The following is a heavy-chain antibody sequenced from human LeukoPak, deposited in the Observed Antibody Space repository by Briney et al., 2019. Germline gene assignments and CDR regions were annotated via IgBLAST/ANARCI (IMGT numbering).Heavy chain of an antibody. CDR1: GFTFSSYG. Sequence: GGSLRLSCVVSGFTFSSYGMHWVRQAPGKGLEWVAFMTYDGSKRPYADSVKGRFTISRDNSKNTLYLQMDGLRPEDTAVYYCAKNRRIFGRTLQRHYMDVWGKGTTVAVSS. D-gene: IGHD3-3*01. CDR3: AKNRRIFGRTLQRHYMDV. V-gene: IGHV3-30*02. CDR2: MTYDGSKR. J-gene: IGHJ6*03.